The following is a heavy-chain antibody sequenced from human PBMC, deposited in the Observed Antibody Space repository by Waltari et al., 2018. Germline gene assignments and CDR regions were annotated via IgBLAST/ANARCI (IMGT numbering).Heavy chain of an antibody. J-gene: IGHJ4*02. Sequence: EVQLVESGGGLVQPGRSLRLSCAASGFMFDDYAMNWVRQAPGKGLEWVSGISWNSGTIGYADSVKGRFTISRDNAKNSLYLQMNSLRAEDTALYYCAKSLSGSYSLFDYWGQGTLVTVSS. D-gene: IGHD1-26*01. CDR2: ISWNSGTI. CDR3: AKSLSGSYSLFDY. V-gene: IGHV3-9*01. CDR1: GFMFDDYA.